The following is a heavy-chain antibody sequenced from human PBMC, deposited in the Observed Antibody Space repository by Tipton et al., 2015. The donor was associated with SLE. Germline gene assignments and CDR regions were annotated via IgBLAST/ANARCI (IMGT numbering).Heavy chain of an antibody. CDR3: ARLVNYYDRGAFDI. V-gene: IGHV4-59*12. J-gene: IGHJ3*02. CDR1: GGSISSYY. CDR2: IYYSGST. Sequence: LRLSCTVSGGSISSYYWSWIRQPPGKGLEWIGYIYYSGSTNYNPSLKSRVTISVDTSKNQFSLKLSSVTAADTAVYYCARLVNYYDRGAFDIWGQGTMVTVSS. D-gene: IGHD3-22*01.